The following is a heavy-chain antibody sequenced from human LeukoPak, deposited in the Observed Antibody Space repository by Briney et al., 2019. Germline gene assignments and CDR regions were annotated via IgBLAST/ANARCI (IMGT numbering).Heavy chain of an antibody. CDR1: GYTFTIYG. Sequence: ASVTVSCKASGYTFTIYGISWVRQAPGQGREWMGGISAYNGNTNYAQKPQRTVTMTPDTSTSTPYIELRSLRSDDTAVYYCVSTPGYSSSWYTYFQHWGQGTLVTVSS. J-gene: IGHJ1*01. D-gene: IGHD6-13*01. CDR2: ISAYNGNT. CDR3: VSTPGYSSSWYTYFQH. V-gene: IGHV1-18*01.